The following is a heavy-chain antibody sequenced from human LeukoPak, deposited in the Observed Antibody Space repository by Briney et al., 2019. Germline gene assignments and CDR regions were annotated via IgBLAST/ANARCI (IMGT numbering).Heavy chain of an antibody. CDR1: GYTFTGYY. J-gene: IGHJ4*02. V-gene: IGHV1-2*02. D-gene: IGHD3-16*01. Sequence: ASVKVSCKASGYTFTGYYMHWVRQAPGQGLEWMGWTNPNSGGTNYAQKFQGRVTMTRDTSISTAYMELSRLRSDDTAVYYCARVLAIYDYVWGSYGYWGQGTLVTVSS. CDR3: ARVLAIYDYVWGSYGY. CDR2: TNPNSGGT.